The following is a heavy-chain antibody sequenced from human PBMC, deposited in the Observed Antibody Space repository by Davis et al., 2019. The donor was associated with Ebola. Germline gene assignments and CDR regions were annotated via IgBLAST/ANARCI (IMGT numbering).Heavy chain of an antibody. V-gene: IGHV2-70*04. Sequence: SGPTLVKPPQTLTLTCTFSGFSLSTSGMRVSWIRQPPGKALEWLARIDWDDDKFYSTSLKTRLTISKDTSKNQVVLTMTNMDPVDTATYYCARSPGYCSGGSCYSGAFDIWGQGTMVTVSS. CDR1: GFSLSTSGMR. J-gene: IGHJ3*02. CDR3: ARSPGYCSGGSCYSGAFDI. CDR2: IDWDDDK. D-gene: IGHD2-15*01.